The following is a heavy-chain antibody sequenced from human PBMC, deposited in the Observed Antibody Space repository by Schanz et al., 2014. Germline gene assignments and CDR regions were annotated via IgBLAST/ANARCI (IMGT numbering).Heavy chain of an antibody. CDR2: INTADTT. CDR3: AKEESPPSLVDY. V-gene: IGHV3-23*04. J-gene: IGHJ4*02. CDR1: GFTLSSYA. Sequence: EVQLAESGGGLVQPGGSLRLSCAASGFTLSSYALSWVRQSPGKGLEWVSAINTADTTYYTDSVKGRFTVSRDNSKNTVYLQMNSLRAEDTAVYYCAKEESPPSLVDYWGQGTLVTVSS.